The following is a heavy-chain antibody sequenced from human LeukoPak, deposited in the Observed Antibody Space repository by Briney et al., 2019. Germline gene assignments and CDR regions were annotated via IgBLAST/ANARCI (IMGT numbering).Heavy chain of an antibody. CDR2: IKQDGSEK. J-gene: IGHJ4*02. V-gene: IGHV3-7*05. CDR1: GFTFSSYW. D-gene: IGHD6-19*01. CDR3: AYSSCWYFDY. Sequence: GGSLRLSCVASGFTFSSYWMTWVRQAPGKGLEWVANIKQDGSEKYYVDSVKGRFTISSDNAKNSLFLQMNSLRAEDTAVYYCAYSSCWYFDYWGQGTLVSVSS.